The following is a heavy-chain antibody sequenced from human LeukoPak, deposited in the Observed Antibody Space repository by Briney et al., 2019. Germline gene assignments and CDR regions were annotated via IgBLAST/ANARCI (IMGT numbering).Heavy chain of an antibody. J-gene: IGHJ4*02. CDR1: GFTFSSYG. V-gene: IGHV3-30*02. CDR2: IRYDGSNK. CDR3: ANPKGYDDSSALIGGY. D-gene: IGHD3-22*01. Sequence: GGSLRLSCAASGFTFSSYGMHWVRQAPGKGLEWVAFIRYDGSNKYYADSVKGRFTISRDNSKNTLYLQMNSLRAEDTAVYYCANPKGYDDSSALIGGYWGQGTLVTVSS.